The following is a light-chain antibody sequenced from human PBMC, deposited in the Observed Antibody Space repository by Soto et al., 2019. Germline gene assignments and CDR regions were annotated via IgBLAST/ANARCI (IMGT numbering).Light chain of an antibody. CDR3: ASDAGSDNYV. CDR1: SITFGPYNS. V-gene: IGLV2-8*01. CDR2: EVT. Sequence: QSALTQPPSASGSPGQSVTISSTGSSITFGPYNSVSWYQQHPAKAPRLIIYEVTKRPSGVPDRFSGSKSANTASLTVAGLQADDEADYFCASDAGSDNYVFGTGTKVTVL. J-gene: IGLJ1*01.